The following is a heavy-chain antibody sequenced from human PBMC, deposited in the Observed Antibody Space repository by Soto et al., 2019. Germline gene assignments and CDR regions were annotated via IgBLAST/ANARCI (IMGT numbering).Heavy chain of an antibody. CDR3: ASYDRPPLNRYFAL. Sequence: QVQLQESGPGLVKASETLSLTCTVSSGSVISDGHYWSWIRQLPGKGLEWLGYINYTGGAYSKQSVKRRRYQSRDTSTNVFTPEMNSVSAADADVDYFASYDRPPLNRYFALWGRGAVVPISS. J-gene: IGHJ2*01. V-gene: IGHV4-31*03. D-gene: IGHD3-3*01. CDR2: INYTGGA. CDR1: SGSVISDGHY.